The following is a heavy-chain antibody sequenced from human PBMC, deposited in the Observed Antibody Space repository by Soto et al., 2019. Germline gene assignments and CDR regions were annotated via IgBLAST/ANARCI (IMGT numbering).Heavy chain of an antibody. CDR3: GREIPGCGGGCYPDY. V-gene: IGHV1-69*13. CDR1: GGTFSSYA. D-gene: IGHD2-21*02. Sequence: SVKVSCKASGGTFSSYAISWVRQAPGHGLEWIGRIIPIFGTANYAQKFQGRDTITADESPSTANMELISLSSEETAVCYRGREIPGCGGGCYPDYRGQQTPITGTS. J-gene: IGHJ4*02. CDR2: IIPIFGTA.